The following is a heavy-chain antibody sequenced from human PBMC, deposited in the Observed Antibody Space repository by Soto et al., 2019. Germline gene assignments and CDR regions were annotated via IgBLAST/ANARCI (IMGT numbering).Heavy chain of an antibody. V-gene: IGHV3-7*01. J-gene: IGHJ4*02. CDR1: GFTFSSYW. CDR3: ARSRWVREVMYFDY. CDR2: IKQDGSEK. Sequence: EVQLVESGGGLVQPGGSLRLSCAASGFTFSSYWMSWVRQAPGKGLEWVANIKQDGSEKYYVDSVKGRFTISRDNAKNSLYLQLKSLRAEDTAVYYCARSRWVREVMYFDYWGQGNLVNVSS. D-gene: IGHD3-10*01.